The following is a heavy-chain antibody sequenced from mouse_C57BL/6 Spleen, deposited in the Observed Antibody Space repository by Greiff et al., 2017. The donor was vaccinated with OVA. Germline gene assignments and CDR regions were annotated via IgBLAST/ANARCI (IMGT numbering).Heavy chain of an antibody. CDR2: ISSGGDYI. V-gene: IGHV5-9-1*02. CDR1: GFTFSSYA. J-gene: IGHJ4*01. D-gene: IGHD1-1*01. Sequence: EVKVVESGEGLVKPGGSLKLSCAASGFTFSSYAMSWVRQTPEKRLEWVAYISSGGDYIYYADTVKGRFTISRDNARNTLYLQMSSLKSEDTAMYYCTRVVYYYGDYYAMDYWGQGTSVTVSS. CDR3: TRVVYYYGDYYAMDY.